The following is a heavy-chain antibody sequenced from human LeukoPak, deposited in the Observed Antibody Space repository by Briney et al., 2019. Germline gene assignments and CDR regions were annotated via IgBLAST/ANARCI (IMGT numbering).Heavy chain of an antibody. CDR1: GFIFSDAW. V-gene: IGHV3-15*07. CDR2: IRSKADGGTT. J-gene: IGHJ3*02. CDR3: TTDFSYYYDSSGQDAFDI. Sequence: GGSLRLSCAASGFIFSDAWMNWVRQAPGKGLEWVGHIRSKADGGTTDYAAPVKGRFTISRDDSKNTLYLQMNSLKTEDTAVYYCTTDFSYYYDSSGQDAFDIWGQGTMVTVSS. D-gene: IGHD3-22*01.